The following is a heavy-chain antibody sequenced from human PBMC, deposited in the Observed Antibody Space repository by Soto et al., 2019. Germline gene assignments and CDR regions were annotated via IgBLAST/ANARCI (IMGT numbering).Heavy chain of an antibody. CDR3: ARSPWDY. J-gene: IGHJ4*02. CDR2: ISTSSSTK. Sequence: EVQLVESGGGLVQPGGSLRLSCAASGFTFSTCSMNWVRQAPGKGLEWVSYISTSSSTKYYADSVKGRFTISRDNAKNSLDLQMHSLRDEDTAVYDCARSPWDYWGQGTLVTVSS. CDR1: GFTFSTCS. V-gene: IGHV3-48*02.